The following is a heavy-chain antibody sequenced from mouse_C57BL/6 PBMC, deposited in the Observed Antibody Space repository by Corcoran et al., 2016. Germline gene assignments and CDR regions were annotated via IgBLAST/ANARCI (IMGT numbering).Heavy chain of an antibody. Sequence: EVQLQQSGPELVKPGASVKISCKASGYTFTDYYMNWVKQSHGKSLEWIGDINPNNGGTSYNQKFKGKATLTVDKSSSTAYMELRSLTSEDSAVYYCARGGYDYLDYWGQGTTLTVSS. D-gene: IGHD2-3*01. CDR3: ARGGYDYLDY. CDR2: INPNNGGT. CDR1: GYTFTDYY. J-gene: IGHJ2*01. V-gene: IGHV1-26*01.